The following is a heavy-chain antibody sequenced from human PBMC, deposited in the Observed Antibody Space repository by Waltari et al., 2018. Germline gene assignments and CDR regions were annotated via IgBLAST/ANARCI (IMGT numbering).Heavy chain of an antibody. D-gene: IGHD3-22*01. CDR1: GFTFSSYA. V-gene: IGHV3-23*03. Sequence: EVQLLESGGSLVQPGGSLRLSCAASGFTFSSYAMSWVRQAPGKGLEWVSVIYSGGSTYYADSVKGRFTISRDNSKNTLYLQMNSLRAEDTAVYYCAKGGVGNYDSQAWGGQGTLVTVSS. CDR3: AKGGVGNYDSQAW. CDR2: IYSGGST. J-gene: IGHJ4*02.